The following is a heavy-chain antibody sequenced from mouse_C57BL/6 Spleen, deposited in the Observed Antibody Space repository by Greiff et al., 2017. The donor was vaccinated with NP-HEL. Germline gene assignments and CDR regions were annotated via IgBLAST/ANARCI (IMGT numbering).Heavy chain of an antibody. CDR1: GYTFTGYW. D-gene: IGHD1-1*01. CDR2: ILPGSGST. CDR3: ARSGGYYYGSSYFAY. J-gene: IGHJ3*01. Sequence: VQLVESGAELMKPGASVKLSCKATGYTFTGYWIEWVKQRPGHGLEWIGEILPGSGSTNYNEKFKGKATFTADTSSNTAYMQLSSLTTEDSAIYYGARSGGYYYGSSYFAYWGQGTLVTVSA. V-gene: IGHV1-9*01.